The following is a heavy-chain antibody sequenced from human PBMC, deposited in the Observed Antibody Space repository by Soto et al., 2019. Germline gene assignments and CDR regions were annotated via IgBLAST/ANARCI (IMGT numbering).Heavy chain of an antibody. D-gene: IGHD2-15*01. CDR2: ISSNGGST. CDR1: GFTFSSHA. CDR3: ARGPCSGGGCYLDY. V-gene: IGHV3-64*02. J-gene: IGHJ4*02. Sequence: PGGSLRLSCAASGFTFSSHAMHWVRQAPGKGLEYVSAISSNGGSTYYADSVKGRFTISRDNSKNTLYPQMGSLRPEDMAVYYCARGPCSGGGCYLDYWGQGTLVTVSS.